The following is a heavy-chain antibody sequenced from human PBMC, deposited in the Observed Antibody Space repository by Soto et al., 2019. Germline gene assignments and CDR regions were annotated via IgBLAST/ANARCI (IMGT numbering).Heavy chain of an antibody. D-gene: IGHD2-21*01. CDR3: ARDNERGEGDYYYVMDV. V-gene: IGHV4-59*01. Sequence: PSETLSLTCPVSGGSISSYYWSWIRQPPGKGLEWIGYIYYSGSTNYNPSLKSRVTISVDTSKNQFSLKLSSVTAADTAVYYCARDNERGEGDYYYVMDVWGHGTTVTLAS. CDR1: GGSISSYY. CDR2: IYYSGST. J-gene: IGHJ6*02.